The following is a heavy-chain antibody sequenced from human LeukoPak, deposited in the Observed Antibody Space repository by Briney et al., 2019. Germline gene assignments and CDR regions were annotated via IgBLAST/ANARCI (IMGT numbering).Heavy chain of an antibody. J-gene: IGHJ5*02. CDR1: GFTFSSFA. V-gene: IGHV3-23*01. CDR2: LSGSGVST. CDR3: AKISANFGGVLSPNWFAP. D-gene: IGHD3-16*01. Sequence: GGSLRLSCAASGFTFSSFAMSWVRQAPGKGLEWVSALSGSGVSTYYADSVGGRFTISRDNSKNTLYLHMNSLRAEDAAVYYWAKISANFGGVLSPNWFAPRGQGTLVTVS.